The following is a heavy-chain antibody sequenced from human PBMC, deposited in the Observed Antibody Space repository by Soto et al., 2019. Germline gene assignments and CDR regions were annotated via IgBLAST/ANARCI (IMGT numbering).Heavy chain of an antibody. V-gene: IGHV3-23*01. CDR3: AKDRAFNYFFGMDV. CDR2: VNTNGRST. J-gene: IGHJ6*02. CDR1: GLAFGNYA. Sequence: GGSLRLSCRASGLAFGNYAMNWVRQVPGRGLEWVAGVNTNGRSTYYADSVRGRFTISRDNSKITVYLQMNSLRAEDTAVYYCAKDRAFNYFFGMDVWGQGTTVNVSS. D-gene: IGHD3-10*01.